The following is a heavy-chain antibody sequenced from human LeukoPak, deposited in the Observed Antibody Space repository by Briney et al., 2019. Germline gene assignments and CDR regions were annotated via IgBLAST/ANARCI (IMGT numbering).Heavy chain of an antibody. V-gene: IGHV3-11*01. CDR1: GFSFSDYY. Sequence: GGSLRLSCEASGFSFSDYYMTWIRQPPGKGLEWIAYIKSGGNTIYYADSVKGRFTISRDNSKNTLYVQMNSLRGEDTAVYYCATSPYSYGSGSYYLWRYWGQGTLVTVSS. CDR3: ATSPYSYGSGSYYLWRY. D-gene: IGHD3-10*01. J-gene: IGHJ4*02. CDR2: IKSGGNTI.